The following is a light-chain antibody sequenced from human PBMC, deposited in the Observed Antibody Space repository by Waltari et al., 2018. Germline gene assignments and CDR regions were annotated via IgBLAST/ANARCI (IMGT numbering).Light chain of an antibody. CDR2: GVS. J-gene: IGLJ3*02. V-gene: IGLV2-14*03. CDR1: GSDIGGFNY. Sequence: QSALTQPASVSGSPGQSITISCSGTGSDIGGFNYVSWYQQRPGKAPKLLIYGVSQRPSGFSDRFLGSKSGNRASLTISGLQAEDDSDYYCCSYTTTTTWVFGGGTKLTVL. CDR3: CSYTTTTTWV.